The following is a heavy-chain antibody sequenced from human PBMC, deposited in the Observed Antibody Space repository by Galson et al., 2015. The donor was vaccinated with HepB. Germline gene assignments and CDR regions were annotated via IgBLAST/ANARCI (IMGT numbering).Heavy chain of an antibody. Sequence: SLRLSCAASGFTFSSFWMSWVRQAPGKGLEWEANIKQDGSEKYYVDSVKGRFTISRENAKNSLYLQMNSLRAEDTAVYYCVRDGSAKKWLGTLDFWGQGSLVTVSS. CDR1: GFTFSSFW. CDR2: IKQDGSEK. CDR3: VRDGSAKKWLGTLDF. D-gene: IGHD6-19*01. J-gene: IGHJ4*02. V-gene: IGHV3-7*01.